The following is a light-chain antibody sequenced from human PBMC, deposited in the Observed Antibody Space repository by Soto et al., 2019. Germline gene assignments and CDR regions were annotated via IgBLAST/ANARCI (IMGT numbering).Light chain of an antibody. CDR1: QSITSTF. J-gene: IGKJ1*01. CDR2: DTS. Sequence: ENVLTQSPGTLSLSPGERVTLSCRPSQSITSTFFAWYQQKPGQAPRLLIYDTSSRATGIPDRFSGSGSGTDFTLTISRLEPEDCAVYYCQQYGSSPWTFGQGTKVEIK. CDR3: QQYGSSPWT. V-gene: IGKV3-20*01.